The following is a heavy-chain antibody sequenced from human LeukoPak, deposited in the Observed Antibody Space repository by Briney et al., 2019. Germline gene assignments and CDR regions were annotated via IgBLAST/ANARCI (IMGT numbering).Heavy chain of an antibody. J-gene: IGHJ1*01. Sequence: SETLSLTCTVSGGSLSSYYWSWIRQPAGKGLEWIGRIYTSWSTNHNPSLKSRVTISVDTSKNQSSLRLSSVTAADQPVYNCARDPDHGVGPIWGENPLVTVSS. V-gene: IGHV4-4*07. CDR3: ARDPDHGVGPI. CDR1: GGSLSSYY. CDR2: IYTSWST. D-gene: IGHD1-26*01.